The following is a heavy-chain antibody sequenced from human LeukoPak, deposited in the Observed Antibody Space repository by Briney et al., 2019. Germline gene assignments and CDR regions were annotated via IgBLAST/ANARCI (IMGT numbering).Heavy chain of an antibody. D-gene: IGHD5/OR15-5a*01. CDR1: GVSVSSGSYF. CDR3: ATFFDFWFGP. J-gene: IGHJ5*01. Sequence: PSESLSLTCTVSGVSVSSGSYFWSWIRQPPGEGPQWIGYIYHDGSTNYSPSLRSRVSISVDTSKNQFSLKLSSVTTADTAVYFCATFFDFWFGPWGEGTEATVSS. CDR2: IYHDGST. V-gene: IGHV4-61*01.